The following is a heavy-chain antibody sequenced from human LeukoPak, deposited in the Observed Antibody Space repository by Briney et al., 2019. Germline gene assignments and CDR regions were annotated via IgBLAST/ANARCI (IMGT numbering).Heavy chain of an antibody. D-gene: IGHD6-19*01. CDR3: ARGTRSSSGWQDY. V-gene: IGHV4-59*08. CDR1: GGSISSYY. Sequence: SETLSLTCTVYGGSISSYYWSWIRQPPGKGLEWIGYIYYSGSTNYNPSLKSRVTISVDTSKNQFSLKLSSVTAADTAVYYCARGTRSSSGWQDYWGQGTLVTVSS. J-gene: IGHJ4*02. CDR2: IYYSGST.